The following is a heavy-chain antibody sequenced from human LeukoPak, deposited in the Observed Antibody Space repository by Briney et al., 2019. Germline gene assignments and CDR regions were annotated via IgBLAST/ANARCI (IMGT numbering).Heavy chain of an antibody. CDR3: ATSDSYHWLLEH. CDR2: IFRGNK. CDR1: GFTFSDCD. D-gene: IGHD1-1*01. Sequence: GGSLRLSCTASGFTFSDCDMSWVRQSPGKGLEWVSLIFRGNKHYRDSVEGRFTISRDDSQNTVHLQMNSLRAEDTAVYFCATSDSYHWLLEHWGQGTPVTVSS. V-gene: IGHV3-53*01. J-gene: IGHJ1*01.